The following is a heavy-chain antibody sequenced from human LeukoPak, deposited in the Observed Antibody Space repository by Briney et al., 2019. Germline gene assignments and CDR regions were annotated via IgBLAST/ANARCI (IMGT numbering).Heavy chain of an antibody. CDR1: GYTFTSYG. V-gene: IGHV1-18*01. CDR3: ARDEGSSWSPYYYGMDV. Sequence: ASVNVSCKASGYTFTSYGISWVRQAPGQGLEWMGWISAYNGNTNYAQKLQGRVTMTTDTSTSTAYMELRSLRSDDTAVYYCARDEGSSWSPYYYGMDVWGQGTTVTVSS. CDR2: ISAYNGNT. J-gene: IGHJ6*02. D-gene: IGHD6-13*01.